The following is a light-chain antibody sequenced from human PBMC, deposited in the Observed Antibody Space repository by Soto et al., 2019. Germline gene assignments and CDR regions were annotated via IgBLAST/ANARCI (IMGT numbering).Light chain of an antibody. J-gene: IGLJ3*02. Sequence: QSVLTQSPSASASLGASVKLTCTLSSGHSDYAIAWHQQQPEKGPRYLMKVNSDGSHIKGDGIPDRFSGSTYGAERYLTISRLQSEDEADYYCQTWGTGFRVFGGGTKLTVL. CDR2: VNSDGSH. CDR3: QTWGTGFRV. CDR1: SGHSDYA. V-gene: IGLV4-69*01.